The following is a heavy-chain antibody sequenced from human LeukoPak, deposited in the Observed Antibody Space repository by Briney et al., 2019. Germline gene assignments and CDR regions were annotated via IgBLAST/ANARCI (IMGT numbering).Heavy chain of an antibody. V-gene: IGHV4-59*01. D-gene: IGHD4-17*01. Sequence: PSETLSLTCTVSGGSISSYYWSWIRQPPGKGLEWIGYISYSGSSNYNPSLKSRVTISVDTSKNQFSLKLSSVTAADTAVYYCARDRGLRSFDPWGQGTLVTVSS. CDR1: GGSISSYY. J-gene: IGHJ5*02. CDR2: ISYSGSS. CDR3: ARDRGLRSFDP.